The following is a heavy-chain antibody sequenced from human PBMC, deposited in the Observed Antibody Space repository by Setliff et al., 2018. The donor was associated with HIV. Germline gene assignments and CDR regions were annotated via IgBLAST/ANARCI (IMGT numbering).Heavy chain of an antibody. V-gene: IGHV4-4*07. Sequence: SETLSLTCTVSGGSVSNYYWTWIRQSAGKGLEWIGHINTSGSTKYNPSLQSRVTLSVDTSKNQFSLTLTSVTAADTAVYYCARAEWIQLWFGAFDIWGQGTMVTVSS. D-gene: IGHD5-18*01. CDR1: GGSVSNYY. CDR3: ARAEWIQLWFGAFDI. CDR2: INTSGST. J-gene: IGHJ3*02.